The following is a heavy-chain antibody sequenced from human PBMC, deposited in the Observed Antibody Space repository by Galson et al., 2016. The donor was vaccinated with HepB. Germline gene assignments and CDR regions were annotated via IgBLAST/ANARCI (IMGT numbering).Heavy chain of an antibody. D-gene: IGHD1-26*01. CDR1: GFTFTSYA. CDR3: AKDLGFLVGATDY. Sequence: LRLSCAASGFTFTSYAMSWVRQAPGKGLEWVSSITDTGGSAYYADAVKGRFTISRDNSKNTLYLQMNSLRVEGTAASYCAKDLGFLVGATDYWGQGALVTVSS. J-gene: IGHJ4*02. CDR2: ITDTGGSA. V-gene: IGHV3-23*01.